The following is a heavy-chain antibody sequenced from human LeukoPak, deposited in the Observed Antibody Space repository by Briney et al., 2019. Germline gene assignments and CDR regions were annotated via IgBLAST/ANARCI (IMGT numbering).Heavy chain of an antibody. J-gene: IGHJ5*02. D-gene: IGHD3-10*01. Sequence: SETLSLTCTVSGGSISSSGYYWGWIRQPPGKGLEWIGSIYYSGSTYYNPYLKSRVTISVDTSKNQFSLKLSSVTAADTAVYYCARDWVIGRFGERPYGWFDPWGQGTLVTVSS. CDR1: GGSISSSGYY. CDR2: IYYSGST. CDR3: ARDWVIGRFGERPYGWFDP. V-gene: IGHV4-39*07.